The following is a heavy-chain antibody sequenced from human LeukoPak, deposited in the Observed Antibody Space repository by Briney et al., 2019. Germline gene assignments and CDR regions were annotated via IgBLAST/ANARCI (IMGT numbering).Heavy chain of an antibody. CDR1: GLTFSNYA. D-gene: IGHD6-19*01. V-gene: IGHV3-30*04. J-gene: IGHJ4*02. CDR3: ARGTPAVAGIDY. Sequence: PGRSLRFSCAASGLTFSNYAMHWVRPAPGKGLEWVAVLAHDGGDRYFADSVKGRFTISRDNSKNTLYLQMSSLRAEDTALYYCARGTPAVAGIDYWGQGTLVTVSS. CDR2: LAHDGGDR.